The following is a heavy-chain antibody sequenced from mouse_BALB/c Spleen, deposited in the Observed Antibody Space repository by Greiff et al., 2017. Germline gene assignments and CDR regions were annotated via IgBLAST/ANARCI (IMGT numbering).Heavy chain of an antibody. V-gene: IGHV2-9*02. CDR3: AREGGNILFAY. D-gene: IGHD2-1*01. CDR1: GFSLPSYG. J-gene: IGHJ3*01. CDR2: IWAGGST. Sequence: VKLMESGPGLVAPSQSLSITCTVSGFSLPSYGVHWVRQPPGKGLEWLGVIWAGGSTNYNSALMSRLSISKDNSKSQVFLKMNSLQTDDTAMYYCAREGGNILFAYWGQGTLVTVSA.